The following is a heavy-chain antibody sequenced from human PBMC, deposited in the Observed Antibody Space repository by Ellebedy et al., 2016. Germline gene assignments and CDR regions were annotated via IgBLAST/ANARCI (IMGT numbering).Heavy chain of an antibody. CDR2: IIPIFGTA. V-gene: IGHV1-69*13. CDR3: ARGPAYCGGDCPYGMDV. D-gene: IGHD2-21*01. Sequence: SVKVSCXASRHIFSGQYIHWVRQAPGQGLEWMGGIIPIFGTANYAQKFQGRVTITADESTSTAYMELSSLRSEDTAVYYCARGPAYCGGDCPYGMDVWGQGTTVTVSS. J-gene: IGHJ6*02. CDR1: RHIFSGQY.